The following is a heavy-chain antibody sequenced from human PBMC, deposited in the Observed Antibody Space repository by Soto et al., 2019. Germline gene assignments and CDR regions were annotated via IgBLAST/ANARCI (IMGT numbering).Heavy chain of an antibody. J-gene: IGHJ4*02. V-gene: IGHV3-74*01. D-gene: IGHD1-26*01. CDR3: ARLAAVGEFDY. CDR1: GFTFSSYW. CDR2: INSDGSST. Sequence: WSLRLSCAASGFTFSSYWMHWVRQAPGKGLVWVSRINSDGSSTSYADSVKGRFTISRDNAKNTLYLQMNSLRAEDTAVYYCARLAAVGEFDYWGQGILVTVLL.